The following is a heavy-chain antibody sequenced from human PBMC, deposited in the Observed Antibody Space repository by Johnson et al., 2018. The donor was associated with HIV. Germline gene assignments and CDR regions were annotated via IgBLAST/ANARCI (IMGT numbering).Heavy chain of an antibody. CDR2: ISYDGSNK. CDR3: ARRAATFDAFDI. D-gene: IGHD6-13*01. V-gene: IGHV3-30*04. J-gene: IGHJ3*02. CDR1: GFTFGSYA. Sequence: QVQLVESGGGVVQPGRSLRLSCAASGFTFGSYAMHWVRQAPGKGLEWVAVISYDGSNKYYADSVKGRFTISRDNSKNTLYLQMNSLRAEDPAVYYCARRAATFDAFDIWGQGTMVTVS.